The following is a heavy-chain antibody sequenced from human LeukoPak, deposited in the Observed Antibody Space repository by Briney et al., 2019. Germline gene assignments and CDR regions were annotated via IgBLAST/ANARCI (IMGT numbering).Heavy chain of an antibody. CDR3: ARGPPNWGYDY. D-gene: IGHD7-27*01. CDR2: IIPIFGTA. CDR1: GGTFISYA. J-gene: IGHJ4*02. Sequence: SVKVSCKASGGTFISYAISWVRQAPGQGLEWMGGIIPIFGTADYAQKFQGRVTITADESTSTAYMELSSLRSDDTAVYYCARGPPNWGYDYWGPGTLVTVSS. V-gene: IGHV1-69*13.